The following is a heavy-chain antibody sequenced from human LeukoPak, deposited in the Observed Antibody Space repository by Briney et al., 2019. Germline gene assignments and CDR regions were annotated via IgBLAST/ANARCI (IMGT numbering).Heavy chain of an antibody. CDR3: ARRRGYYDSSGYWDY. J-gene: IGHJ4*02. Sequence: GGPLRLSCAASGFTLSSYSMNWVRQATGKGLEWVSSISSSSSYIYYADSVKGRFTISRDNAKNSLYLQMNSLRAEDTAVYYCARRRGYYDSSGYWDYWGQGTLVTVSS. D-gene: IGHD3-22*01. V-gene: IGHV3-21*01. CDR2: ISSSSSYI. CDR1: GFTLSSYS.